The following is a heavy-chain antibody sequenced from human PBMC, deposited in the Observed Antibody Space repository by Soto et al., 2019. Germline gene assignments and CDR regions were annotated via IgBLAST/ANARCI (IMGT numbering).Heavy chain of an antibody. CDR2: IWYDGSNK. J-gene: IGHJ3*01. V-gene: IGHV3-33*01. Sequence: GGSLRLSCAASGFTFSSYGMHWVRQAPGKGLEWVAVIWYDGSNKYYADSVKGRFTISRDNAKNSLYLQMNSLRAEDTAVYYCARDIPPSHCSRTSCPGAFDFWGQGTMVTVSS. D-gene: IGHD2-2*01. CDR1: GFTFSSYG. CDR3: ARDIPPSHCSRTSCPGAFDF.